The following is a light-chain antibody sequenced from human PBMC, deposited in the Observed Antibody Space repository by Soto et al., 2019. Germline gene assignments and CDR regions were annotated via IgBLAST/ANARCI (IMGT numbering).Light chain of an antibody. V-gene: IGLV1-44*01. CDR1: SSNIGPNA. J-gene: IGLJ1*01. CDR2: NNN. Sequence: QSVLTQPPSASGTPGQKVTISCSGSSSNIGPNAVNWYQQLPGTAPKLLLYNNNQRPSGVSDRVSGSKSGTSASLAISGLQSDDEADYHCAAWDDRLNGLVFGTGTQLTVL. CDR3: AAWDDRLNGLV.